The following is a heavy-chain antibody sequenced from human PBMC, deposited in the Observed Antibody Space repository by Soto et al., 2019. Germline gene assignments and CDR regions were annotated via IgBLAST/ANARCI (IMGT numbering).Heavy chain of an antibody. CDR3: ARRDTLAAIVY. CDR1: GGSISSSSYY. Sequence: PSETLSLTCTVSGGSISSSSYYWGWIRQPPGKGLEWIGSIYYSGSTYYNPSLKSRVTISVDTSKNQFSLKLSSVTAADTAVYYCARRDTLAAIVYWGQGTLVTVSS. D-gene: IGHD2-15*01. J-gene: IGHJ4*02. CDR2: IYYSGST. V-gene: IGHV4-39*01.